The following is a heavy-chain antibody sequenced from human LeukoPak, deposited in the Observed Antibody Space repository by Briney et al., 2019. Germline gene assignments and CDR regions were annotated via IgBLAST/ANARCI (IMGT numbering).Heavy chain of an antibody. J-gene: IGHJ1*01. D-gene: IGHD1-26*01. V-gene: IGHV4-4*02. Sequence: SGTLSLTCAVSGSSISSSNWWSWVRQPPGKGLEWIGEIYHSGSTNYNPSLKSRVTISVDKSKNQFSLKLSSVTAADTAVYYCARDLSGSYYGDFQHWGQGTLVTVSS. CDR1: GSSISSSNW. CDR2: IYHSGST. CDR3: ARDLSGSYYGDFQH.